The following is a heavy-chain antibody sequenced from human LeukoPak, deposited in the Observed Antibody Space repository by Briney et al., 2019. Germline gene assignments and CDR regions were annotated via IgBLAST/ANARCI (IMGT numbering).Heavy chain of an antibody. D-gene: IGHD2-2*01. Sequence: GGSLRLSCAASGFTFSGYWMHWVRQAPGKGLVWVSRTNRDDSDTSYADSVKGRFTISGDKAKSTLYLQMNSLRDEDTAVYYCARRYCSSASCHYFDYWGQGTLVTVSS. CDR2: TNRDDSDT. CDR1: GFTFSGYW. J-gene: IGHJ4*02. V-gene: IGHV3-74*01. CDR3: ARRYCSSASCHYFDY.